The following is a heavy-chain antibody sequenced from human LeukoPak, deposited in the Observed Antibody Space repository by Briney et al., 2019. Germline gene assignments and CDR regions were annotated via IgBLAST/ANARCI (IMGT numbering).Heavy chain of an antibody. CDR2: IWYDGSNN. J-gene: IGHJ4*02. D-gene: IGHD1-26*01. Sequence: PGGSVSLSCGASGFTFSSYGMQCLPQAPGKGRVRGADIWYDGSNNDYADSVKGRFTISRDNSKNTLYLQMNSLRAEDTAVYYCARAGKWELLGYFDYWGQGTLVTVSS. CDR3: ARAGKWELLGYFDY. CDR1: GFTFSSYG. V-gene: IGHV3-33*01.